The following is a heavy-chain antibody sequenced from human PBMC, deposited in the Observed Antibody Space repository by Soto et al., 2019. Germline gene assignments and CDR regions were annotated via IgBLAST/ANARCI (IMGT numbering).Heavy chain of an antibody. Sequence: QLQLQESGSGLVKPSQTLSLTCAVAGGSISSGVYSWNWVRQPPGKGLEWIGYIYHGGSTYYNPSLESRVSISLDGSMTQFSLKLRSVTAAGTAVSYCAGCVAAAGQGPFEVWGQGTMVTVSS. V-gene: IGHV4-30-2*01. CDR1: GGSISSGVYS. CDR2: IYHGGST. J-gene: IGHJ3*01. CDR3: AGCVAAAGQGPFEV. D-gene: IGHD6-13*01.